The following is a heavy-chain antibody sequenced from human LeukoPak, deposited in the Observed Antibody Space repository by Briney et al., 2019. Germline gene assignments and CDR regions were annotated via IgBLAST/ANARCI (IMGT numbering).Heavy chain of an antibody. J-gene: IGHJ4*02. V-gene: IGHV1-18*01. CDR2: ISAYNGNT. D-gene: IGHD2-15*01. Sequence: ASVKVSCKASGYTFTSYGISWVRQAPGQGLEWMGWISAYNGNTNYAQKLQGRVTMTTDTSTSTAYMELRSLRSDDTAVYYCARVDCSGGSCYSGFDYWGQGTLVTVPS. CDR3: ARVDCSGGSCYSGFDY. CDR1: GYTFTSYG.